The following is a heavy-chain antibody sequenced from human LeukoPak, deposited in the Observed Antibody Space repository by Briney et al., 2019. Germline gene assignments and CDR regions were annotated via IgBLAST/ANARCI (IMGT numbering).Heavy chain of an antibody. V-gene: IGHV3-23*01. J-gene: IGHJ4*02. Sequence: TGGSLRLSCAASGFTFSSYAMSWVRQAPGKGLEWVSTISGTTGNTYYADSVKGRFTISRDNSKSTMYLQMNSLRAEDTAVYYCAKVFRSGGSCYPDWGQGTLVTVSS. CDR3: AKVFRSGGSCYPD. CDR1: GFTFSSYA. CDR2: ISGTTGNT. D-gene: IGHD2-15*01.